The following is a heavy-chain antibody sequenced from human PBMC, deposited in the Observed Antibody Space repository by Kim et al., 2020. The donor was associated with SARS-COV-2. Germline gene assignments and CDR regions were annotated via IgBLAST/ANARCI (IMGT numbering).Heavy chain of an antibody. CDR2: ST. D-gene: IGHD3-16*01. V-gene: IGHV4-30-2*01. CDR3: ARGGWRPHDY. Sequence: STSYNPSLRRRITLSVDRTKNQFSLKLSSLTAADTAVYCCARGGWRPHDYWGQGTLVTVSS. J-gene: IGHJ4*02.